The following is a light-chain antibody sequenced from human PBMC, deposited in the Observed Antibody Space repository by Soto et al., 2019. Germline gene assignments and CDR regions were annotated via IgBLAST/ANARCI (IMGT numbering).Light chain of an antibody. CDR2: GNS. CDR1: SSNIGAGFD. J-gene: IGLJ3*02. Sequence: QSVLTQPPSVSGAPGQRVTISCTGSSSNIGAGFDVHWYHQIAGTAPKLLIYGNSNRPSGVPDRFSGSKSGTSASLAINGLQAADEAHYYCQSYDNSLSGSWVFGGGTKGTVL. CDR3: QSYDNSLSGSWV. V-gene: IGLV1-40*01.